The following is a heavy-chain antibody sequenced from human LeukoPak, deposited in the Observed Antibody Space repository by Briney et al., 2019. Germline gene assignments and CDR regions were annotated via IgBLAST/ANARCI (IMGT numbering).Heavy chain of an antibody. D-gene: IGHD3-10*01. V-gene: IGHV3-23*01. CDR3: AKDRVFSSVPRDFDY. CDR1: GFTFSSYA. Sequence: PGGSLRLSCAASGFTFSSYAMSWVRQAPGKGLEWVSGISGSGTSTYYADSVRGRFTISRDNSKNTVYLQMNSLRAEDTAVYHCAKDRVFSSVPRDFDYWGQGTLVTVSS. CDR2: ISGSGTST. J-gene: IGHJ4*02.